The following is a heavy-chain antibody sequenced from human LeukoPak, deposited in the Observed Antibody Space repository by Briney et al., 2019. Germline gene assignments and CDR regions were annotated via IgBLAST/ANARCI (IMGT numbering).Heavy chain of an antibody. CDR3: ARDTPTNIAVAGIDY. Sequence: ASVKVSCKASGYTFTRYYMHWVRQAPGQGLEWTGIINPSGGSTSYAQKFQGRVTMTRDMSTSTVYMELSSLRSEDTAVYYCARDTPTNIAVAGIDYWGQGTLVTVSS. CDR2: INPSGGST. V-gene: IGHV1-46*01. J-gene: IGHJ4*02. CDR1: GYTFTRYY. D-gene: IGHD6-19*01.